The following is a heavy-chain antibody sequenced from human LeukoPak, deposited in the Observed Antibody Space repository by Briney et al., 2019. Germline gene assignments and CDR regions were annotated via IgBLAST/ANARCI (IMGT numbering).Heavy chain of an antibody. V-gene: IGHV3-30*02. CDR1: GFIFSDYG. J-gene: IGHJ4*02. CDR2: IRYDGSTK. Sequence: GGSLRLSCAASGFIFSDYGMHWVRQAPGKGLEWVAFIRYDGSTKYYADSVKGRFTISRDNSKNTLYLQMNSLRAEDTAVYYCARGIAAAGLDYWGQGTLVTVSS. CDR3: ARGIAAAGLDY. D-gene: IGHD6-13*01.